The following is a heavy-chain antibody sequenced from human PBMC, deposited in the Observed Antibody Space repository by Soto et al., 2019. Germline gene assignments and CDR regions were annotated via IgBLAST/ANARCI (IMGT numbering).Heavy chain of an antibody. Sequence: GGSLRLSCAASGFTFSSYAMSWVRQAPGKGLEWVSAISGSGGSTYYADSVKGRFTISRDNSKNTLYLQMNSLRAEDTAVYYCAKGAASPLGVDYYYMDVWGKGTTVTVSS. CDR1: GFTFSSYA. CDR3: AKGAASPLGVDYYYMDV. V-gene: IGHV3-23*01. CDR2: ISGSGGST. J-gene: IGHJ6*03. D-gene: IGHD3-3*01.